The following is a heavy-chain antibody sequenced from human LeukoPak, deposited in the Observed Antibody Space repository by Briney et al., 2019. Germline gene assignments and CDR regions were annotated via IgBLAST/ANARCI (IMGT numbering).Heavy chain of an antibody. D-gene: IGHD5-18*01. CDR2: IRQDGGEK. J-gene: IGHJ3*02. CDR3: ARVWDSYEILPDDAFDI. Sequence: GGSLRLSCVASGFTFSNYWMTWVRQAPGKGLEWVANIRQDGGEKHYVDSVKGRFTISRDNAKNSLYLQMNSLRGEDTAVYCCARVWDSYEILPDDAFDIWGQGTMVTVSS. V-gene: IGHV3-7*01. CDR1: GFTFSNYW.